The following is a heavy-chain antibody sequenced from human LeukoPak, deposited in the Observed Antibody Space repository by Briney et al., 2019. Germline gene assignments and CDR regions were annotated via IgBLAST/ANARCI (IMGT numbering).Heavy chain of an antibody. CDR1: GGSISSYY. D-gene: IGHD5-12*01. Sequence: SETLSLTCTVSGGSISSYYWSWIRQPPGKGLEWIGYIYYSGSTNYNPSLKSRVTISVDTSKNQFSLKLSSVTAADTAVYYCARELYGGWRTAAREVNWFDPWGQGTLVTVSS. J-gene: IGHJ5*02. CDR2: IYYSGST. V-gene: IGHV4-59*01. CDR3: ARELYGGWRTAAREVNWFDP.